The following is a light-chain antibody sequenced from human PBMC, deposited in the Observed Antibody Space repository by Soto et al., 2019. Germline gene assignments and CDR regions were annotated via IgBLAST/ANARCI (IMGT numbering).Light chain of an antibody. CDR3: QQYNSYS. J-gene: IGKJ1*01. CDR2: HAS. CDR1: SSISNF. Sequence: IPMSQSPSTLRGSXGDRVTISCRPRSSISNFLARYQQKPGTASKVLIYHASNMQSGVPSRFSGSGSGTEFTLTISSLQPDEFATYYCQQYNSYSFGQGTKVDIK. V-gene: IGKV1-5*01.